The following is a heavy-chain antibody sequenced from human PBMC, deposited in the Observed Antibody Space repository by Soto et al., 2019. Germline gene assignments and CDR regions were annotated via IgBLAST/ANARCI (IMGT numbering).Heavy chain of an antibody. CDR3: ARCHYCIGGDCYSNGPFDM. V-gene: IGHV3-74*03. CDR2: IKSDGSTT. J-gene: IGHJ3*02. CDR1: GFTLNSYW. D-gene: IGHD2-15*01. Sequence: EVQLVESGGGLVQPGGSLRLSCEASGFTLNSYWMHWVRQAPGKGLVWVSRIKSDGSTTEYADSVKGRFTISRDSDENTLYLQMNSLRAEDTAVYYCARCHYCIGGDCYSNGPFDMWGQGTMVTVSS.